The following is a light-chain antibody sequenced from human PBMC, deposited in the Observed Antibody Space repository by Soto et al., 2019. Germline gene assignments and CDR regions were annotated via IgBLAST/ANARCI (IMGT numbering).Light chain of an antibody. CDR1: QSVSSSY. V-gene: IGKV3-20*01. J-gene: IGKJ1*01. Sequence: EIVLTQSPGTLSLSPGERATLSCRASQSVSSSYLAWYQQKPGQAPRLLIFGTSSRATGIPDRFSGSGSGTDFSLPISRLEAADFAVYYCHQYVGSPPWTFGQGTKVEIK. CDR3: HQYVGSPPWT. CDR2: GTS.